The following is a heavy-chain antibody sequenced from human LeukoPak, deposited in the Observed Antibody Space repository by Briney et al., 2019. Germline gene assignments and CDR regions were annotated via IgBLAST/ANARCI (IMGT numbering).Heavy chain of an antibody. CDR1: GYSFTNYW. V-gene: IGHV5-51*01. Sequence: GASLKISCKGSGYSFTNYWIGWVRPMPGKGLEWMGIIYPGDSDTRYSPSFQGQVTISADKSISTAYLQWSSLKASDTAMYYCARFRYSNLIDYWGQGTQVTVSS. CDR3: ARFRYSNLIDY. CDR2: IYPGDSDT. J-gene: IGHJ4*02. D-gene: IGHD3-9*01.